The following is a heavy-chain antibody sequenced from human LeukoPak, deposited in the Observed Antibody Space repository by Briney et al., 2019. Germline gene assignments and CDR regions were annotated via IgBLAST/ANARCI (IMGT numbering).Heavy chain of an antibody. CDR1: GGSISSYY. CDR2: IYYSGST. CDR3: ARDTNRIAVAGEAFDI. V-gene: IGHV4-59*01. J-gene: IGHJ3*02. Sequence: PSETLSLTCTVSGGSISSYYWSWIRQPPGKGLEWIGYIYYSGSTNYNPSLKSRVTISVDTSKNQFSLKLSSVTAADTAVYYCARDTNRIAVAGEAFDIWGQGTMVTVSS. D-gene: IGHD6-19*01.